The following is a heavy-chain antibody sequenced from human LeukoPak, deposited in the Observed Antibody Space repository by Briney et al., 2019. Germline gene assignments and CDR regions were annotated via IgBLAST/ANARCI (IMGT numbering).Heavy chain of an antibody. D-gene: IGHD4-23*01. CDR2: INHSGST. CDR1: RGSFSGYY. J-gene: IGHJ4*02. V-gene: IGHV4-34*01. Sequence: SETLSLTSAVYRGSFSGYYWSWIRQPPGKGLEWIGEINHSGSTNYNPSLKSRVTISVDTSKNQFSLKLSSVTAADTAVYYCARGKSRYYGGNLEFDYWGQGTLVTVSS. CDR3: ARGKSRYYGGNLEFDY.